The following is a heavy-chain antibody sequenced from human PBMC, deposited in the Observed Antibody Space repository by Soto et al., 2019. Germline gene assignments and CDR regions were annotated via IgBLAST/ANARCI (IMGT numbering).Heavy chain of an antibody. CDR2: ISPDNGNT. J-gene: IGHJ6*02. D-gene: IGHD5-12*01. Sequence: QVQLVQSGGEVKKPGASVKVSCKASGYTFTIYGINWVRQAPGQGLEWMGWISPDNGNTNYAQKLQGRVTMTTDTSTSTAYMELRSLTSDDTAGYYCARALGYSGYAGMDVWGQGTTVTVSS. CDR3: ARALGYSGYAGMDV. V-gene: IGHV1-18*01. CDR1: GYTFTIYG.